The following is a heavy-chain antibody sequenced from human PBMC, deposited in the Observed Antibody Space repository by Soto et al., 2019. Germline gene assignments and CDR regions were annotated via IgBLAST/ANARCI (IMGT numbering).Heavy chain of an antibody. D-gene: IGHD2-2*01. CDR3: ERERYCSSTSCYLNWFDP. CDR1: GXTFSSHT. Sequence: PXGSLRHSCASSGXTFSSHTMNWVRQAPAKALELVPSIISSSSYIYYADSVKGRFTISRDNAKNSLYLEMNSLRADYTAVYYCERERYCSSTSCYLNWFDPWGQGTLVTVSS. V-gene: IGHV3-21*01. CDR2: IISSSSYI. J-gene: IGHJ5*02.